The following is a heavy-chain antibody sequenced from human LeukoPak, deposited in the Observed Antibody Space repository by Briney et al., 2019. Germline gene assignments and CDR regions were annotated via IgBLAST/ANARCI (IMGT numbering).Heavy chain of an antibody. CDR1: GYTFTSYD. Sequence: ASVKVSCKASGYTFTSYDINWVRQAIGQGLEWMGWMNPNSGNTGYAQKFQGRVTMTRNTSISTAYMELSSLRSEDTAVYYCARGEGDYYDSSGYYSWGQGTLVTVSS. CDR2: MNPNSGNT. J-gene: IGHJ4*02. V-gene: IGHV1-8*01. D-gene: IGHD3-22*01. CDR3: ARGEGDYYDSSGYYS.